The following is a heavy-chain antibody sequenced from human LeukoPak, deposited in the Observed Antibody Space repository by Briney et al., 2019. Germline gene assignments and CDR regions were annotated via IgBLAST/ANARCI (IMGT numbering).Heavy chain of an antibody. V-gene: IGHV3-64D*06. CDR3: VKGPPFYDILTGYFKGAYFDY. CDR2: ISSNGGST. CDR1: GFTFSSYA. Sequence: GGSLRLSCSASGFTFSSYAMHWVRRAPGKGLEYVSAISSNGGSTYYADSVKGRFTISRDNSKNTLYLQMSSLRAEDTAVYYCVKGPPFYDILTGYFKGAYFDYWGQGTLVTVSS. J-gene: IGHJ4*02. D-gene: IGHD3-9*01.